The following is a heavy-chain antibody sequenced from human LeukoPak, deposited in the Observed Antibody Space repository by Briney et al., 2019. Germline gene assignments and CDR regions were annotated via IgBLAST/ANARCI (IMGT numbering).Heavy chain of an antibody. CDR1: GAPTSSSGYS. V-gene: IGHV4-30-2*01. Sequence: PSQTLSLTCAASGAPTSSSGYSWTSIRQPPGKGLERPGYIYHSGSTYYNPSLKSRVTISVDRSKSQFSLKLRSVTAAVTAVYYIAGALGAEFDYWGQGTLVTFSS. D-gene: IGHD1-14*01. CDR2: IYHSGST. CDR3: AGALGAEFDY. J-gene: IGHJ4*02.